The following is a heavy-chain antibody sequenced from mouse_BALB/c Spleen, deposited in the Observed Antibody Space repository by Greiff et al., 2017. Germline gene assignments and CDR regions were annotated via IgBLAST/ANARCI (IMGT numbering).Heavy chain of an antibody. J-gene: IGHJ4*01. Sequence: LVESGPELVRPGVSVKISCKGSGYTFTDYAMHWVKQSHAKSLEWIGVISTYSGNTNYNQKFKGKATMTVDKSSSTAYMELARLTSEDSAIYYCAREEEDGYDGEYYAMDYWGQGTSVTVSS. V-gene: IGHV1-67*01. CDR1: GYTFTDYA. D-gene: IGHD2-2*01. CDR3: AREEEDGYDGEYYAMDY. CDR2: ISTYSGNT.